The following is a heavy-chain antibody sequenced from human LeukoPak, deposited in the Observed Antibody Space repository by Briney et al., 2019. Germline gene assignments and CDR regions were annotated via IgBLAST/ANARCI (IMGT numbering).Heavy chain of an antibody. J-gene: IGHJ4*02. CDR1: GFPFSTYG. CDR2: ISVDGGEA. CDR3: AAGRGNGYGSGPFEY. Sequence: GSLKLPCAASGFPFSTYGMTWVRQAPGKGLEWVSSISVDGGEAHYADSVKGHFTISRDNSKSSVFLQMNSLRAEDTAVYYCAAGRGNGYGSGPFEYWGQGTLVTVSS. D-gene: IGHD3-10*01. V-gene: IGHV3-23*01.